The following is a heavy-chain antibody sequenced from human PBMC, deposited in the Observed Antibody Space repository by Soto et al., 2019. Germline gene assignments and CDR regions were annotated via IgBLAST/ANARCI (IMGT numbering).Heavy chain of an antibody. Sequence: GASVKVSCKGSGYTVTSYGISWVRQAPGQGLEWMGWISAYNGNTNYAQKLQGRVTMTTDTSTSTAYMELRSLRSHDTAVYFCARDTTVNGLTSDYWGQGTLVTVSS. CDR1: GYTVTSYG. CDR2: ISAYNGNT. D-gene: IGHD4-17*01. V-gene: IGHV1-18*01. CDR3: ARDTTVNGLTSDY. J-gene: IGHJ4*02.